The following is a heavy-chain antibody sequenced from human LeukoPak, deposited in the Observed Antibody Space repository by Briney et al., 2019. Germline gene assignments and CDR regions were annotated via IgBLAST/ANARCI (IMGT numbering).Heavy chain of an antibody. V-gene: IGHV3-23*01. CDR2: VSANGVGT. J-gene: IGHJ6*02. Sequence: GGSLRLSCAASGFTFSSYAMSWLRQAPGKGLEWVSTVSANGVGTYYTDSVKGRFTVSRDNSKNTLYLQMNSLRAEDTAVYYCAKDDLYYYDSSGYPPVSYYYYGMDVWGQGTTVTVSS. CDR3: AKDDLYYYDSSGYPPVSYYYYGMDV. CDR1: GFTFSSYA. D-gene: IGHD3-22*01.